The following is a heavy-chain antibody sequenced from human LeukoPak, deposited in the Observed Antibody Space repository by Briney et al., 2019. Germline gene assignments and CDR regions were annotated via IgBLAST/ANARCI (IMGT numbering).Heavy chain of an antibody. J-gene: IGHJ4*02. CDR3: AKVVYDFWSGYDY. V-gene: IGHV3-53*01. CDR2: IYSDGST. CDR1: GFTVRSNY. Sequence: PGGSLRLSCAASGFTVRSNYMSWVRQAPGKGLEWVSIIYSDGSTYYADSVKGRFTISRDNSKNTLYLQMNSLRAEDTAVYYCAKVVYDFWSGYDYWGQGTLVTVSS. D-gene: IGHD3-3*01.